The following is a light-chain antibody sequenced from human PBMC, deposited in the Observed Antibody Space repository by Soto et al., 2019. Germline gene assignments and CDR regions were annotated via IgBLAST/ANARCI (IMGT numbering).Light chain of an antibody. CDR2: EGS. Sequence: QSALTQPASVSGSPGQSITISCTGTSSDVGSYNLVSWYQQHTGKAPKLMIYEGSKRPSGVSNRFSGSKSGNTDSLTISGLQAEDEADYYCCSYAGSSTHVVFGGGTKLTVL. V-gene: IGLV2-23*01. J-gene: IGLJ2*01. CDR3: CSYAGSSTHVV. CDR1: SSDVGSYNL.